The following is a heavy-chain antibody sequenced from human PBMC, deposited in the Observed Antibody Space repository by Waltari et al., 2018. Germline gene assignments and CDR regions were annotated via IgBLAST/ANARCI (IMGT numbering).Heavy chain of an antibody. V-gene: IGHV1-69-2*01. CDR3: ALARVVPVGSTAH. CDR1: GYTFSDCY. CDR2: VDPEDGET. Sequence: EVQLVQSGADVKKPGSTVKISCKVSGYTFSDCYLHWVQQAPGKGLEWVGLVDPEDGETRYAEKFQGRVTITADTSKDTSYMELRSLRSADTAVYYCALARVVPVGSTAHWGQGTLVTVSS. D-gene: IGHD2-2*01. J-gene: IGHJ4*02.